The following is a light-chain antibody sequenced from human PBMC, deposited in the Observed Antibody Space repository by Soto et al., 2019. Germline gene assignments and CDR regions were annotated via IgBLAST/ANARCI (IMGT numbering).Light chain of an antibody. V-gene: IGKV1-12*01. CDR3: QQANRVPLS. Sequence: DIQMTQSPSSVSASVGDRVTITCRASQVISTNLAWYQQKRGKAPKLXIYAASSLQSGVPPRFSGSGSGTDFTLTISSLQPEDFAIYYCQQANRVPLSFGQGTRLEIK. CDR1: QVISTN. CDR2: AAS. J-gene: IGKJ5*01.